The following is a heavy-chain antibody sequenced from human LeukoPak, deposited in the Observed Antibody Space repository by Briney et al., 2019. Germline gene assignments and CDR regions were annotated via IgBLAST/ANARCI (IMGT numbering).Heavy chain of an antibody. V-gene: IGHV4-59*08. Sequence: SETLSLTCTVSGGSISYYYWSWIRQPPGKGLEWIGYIYYSGSTNYNPSLKSRVTISVDTSKNQFPLKLSSVTAADTAVYYCARRGYGSTWGLDYWGQGTLVTVSS. CDR1: GGSISYYY. D-gene: IGHD6-13*01. J-gene: IGHJ4*02. CDR3: ARRGYGSTWGLDY. CDR2: IYYSGST.